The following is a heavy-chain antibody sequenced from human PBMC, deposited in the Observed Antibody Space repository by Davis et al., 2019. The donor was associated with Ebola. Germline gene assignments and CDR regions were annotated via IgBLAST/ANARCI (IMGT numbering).Heavy chain of an antibody. Sequence: PGGSLRLSCAASGFTFSSYGMHWVRQAPGKGLEWVAVISYDGGNKYYADSVKGRFTISRDNSKNTLYLQMNSLRAEDTAVYYCAKVARTGVVDYWGQGTLVTVSS. CDR2: ISYDGGNK. V-gene: IGHV3-30*18. D-gene: IGHD7-27*01. CDR1: GFTFSSYG. CDR3: AKVARTGVVDY. J-gene: IGHJ4*02.